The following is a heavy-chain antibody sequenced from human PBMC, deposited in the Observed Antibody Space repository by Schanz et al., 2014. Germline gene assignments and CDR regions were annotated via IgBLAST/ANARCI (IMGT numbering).Heavy chain of an antibody. Sequence: EVQLVESGGGLVRPGGSLRLSCVASGFTFFGSFAMSWVRQAPGKGLEWVSNISPTGSSTYYADSVKGRFTISRDNSKNTLYLQMNSLRAEDTAVYYCAKAKSGAHGAFDIWRQGTMVTVSS. V-gene: IGHV3-23*04. CDR1: GFTFFGSFA. CDR2: ISPTGSST. CDR3: AKAKSGAHGAFDI. D-gene: IGHD3-10*01. J-gene: IGHJ3*02.